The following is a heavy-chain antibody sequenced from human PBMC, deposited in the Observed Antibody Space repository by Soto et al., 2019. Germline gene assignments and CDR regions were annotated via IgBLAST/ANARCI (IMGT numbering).Heavy chain of an antibody. CDR1: GFTFSSYS. Sequence: GGSLRLSCAASGFTFSSYSMNWVRQAPGKGLEWVSSISSSSSYIYYADSVKGRFTISRDNAKNSLYLQMNSLRAEDTAEYYCASIDCSGGSCYSGYVWFDPWGQGTLVTVSS. CDR2: ISSSSSYI. V-gene: IGHV3-21*01. CDR3: ASIDCSGGSCYSGYVWFDP. J-gene: IGHJ5*02. D-gene: IGHD2-15*01.